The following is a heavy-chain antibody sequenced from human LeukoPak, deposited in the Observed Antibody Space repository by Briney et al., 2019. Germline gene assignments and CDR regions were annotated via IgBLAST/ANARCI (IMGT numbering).Heavy chain of an antibody. Sequence: PGGSLRLSCAASGFTFSSYAMSWGRQAPGKGLKWVSAISGSGGSTYYADSVKGRFTISRDNSKNTLYLQMNSLRAEDTAVYYCAKDHRSIYYDSSGYCDAFDIWGQGTMVTVSS. CDR3: AKDHRSIYYDSSGYCDAFDI. J-gene: IGHJ3*02. D-gene: IGHD3-22*01. V-gene: IGHV3-23*01. CDR2: ISGSGGST. CDR1: GFTFSSYA.